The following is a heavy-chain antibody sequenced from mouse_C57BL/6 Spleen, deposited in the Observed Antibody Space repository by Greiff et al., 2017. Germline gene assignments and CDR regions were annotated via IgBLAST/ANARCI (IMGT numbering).Heavy chain of an antibody. CDR2: ISDGGSYT. J-gene: IGHJ1*03. D-gene: IGHD2-4*01. CDR1: GFTFSSYA. V-gene: IGHV5-4*01. Sequence: EVKVVESGGGLVKPGGSLKLSCAASGFTFSSYAMSWVRQTPEKRLEWVATISDGGSYTYYPDNVKGRFTISRDNAKNNLYLQMSHLKSEDTAMYYCARDDYDVNFDVWGTGTTVTVSS. CDR3: ARDDYDVNFDV.